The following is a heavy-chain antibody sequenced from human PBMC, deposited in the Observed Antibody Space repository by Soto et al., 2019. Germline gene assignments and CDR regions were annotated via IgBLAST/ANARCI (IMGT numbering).Heavy chain of an antibody. V-gene: IGHV1-18*01. J-gene: IGHJ4*02. CDR1: GYTFTSFG. CDR2: VNTYNGNT. CDR3: ATGEAGIAAHVI. Sequence: ASVKVSCKASGYTFTSFGVNWVRQAPGQGLEWIGWVNTYNGNTKYSQKFQGRVTMTADTSTSTAYMEVGSLRSDDTAIYYCATGEAGIAAHVICGQRTPVTVSS. D-gene: IGHD6-13*01.